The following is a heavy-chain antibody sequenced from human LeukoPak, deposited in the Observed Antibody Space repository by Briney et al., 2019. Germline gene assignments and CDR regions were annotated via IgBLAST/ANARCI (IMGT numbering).Heavy chain of an antibody. V-gene: IGHV1-46*01. J-gene: IGHJ4*02. CDR1: GYTFTSYH. D-gene: IGHD6-19*01. CDR2: INPSGGST. CDR3: ASYLSGWPMKY. Sequence: GASVKVSCKASGYTFTSYHMHWVRQAPGQGLEWMGIINPSGGSTSYAQKFQGRVTMTRDMSTGTVYMELSSLRSEDTAVYYCASYLSGWPMKYWGQGTLVTVSS.